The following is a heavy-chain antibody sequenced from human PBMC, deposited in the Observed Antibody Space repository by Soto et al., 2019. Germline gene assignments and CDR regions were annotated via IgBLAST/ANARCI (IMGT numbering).Heavy chain of an antibody. Sequence: PGGSLRLSCAASGFTFSSYGMHWVRQAPGKGLEWVAVISYDGSNKYYADSVKGRFTISRDNSKNTLYLQMNSLRAEDTAVYYCAKDAAIAVAGKFGYCGQGTLVTVSS. V-gene: IGHV3-30*18. CDR2: ISYDGSNK. CDR3: AKDAAIAVAGKFGY. J-gene: IGHJ4*02. CDR1: GFTFSSYG. D-gene: IGHD6-19*01.